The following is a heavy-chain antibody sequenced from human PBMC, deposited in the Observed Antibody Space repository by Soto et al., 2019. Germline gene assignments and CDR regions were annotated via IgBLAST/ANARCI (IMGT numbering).Heavy chain of an antibody. V-gene: IGHV4-4*07. CDR3: ARGGIQLSYAFDY. CDR1: GTSVSNYY. D-gene: IGHD5-18*01. J-gene: IGHJ4*02. Sequence: SETLSLTCSDSGTSVSNYYWSWIRQPAGKGLEHIGRIYTSGSTSYNPSLKSRVTMSMDTSQTQIYLNLTSVTAADTAVYYCARGGIQLSYAFDYWGQGIQVTVSS. CDR2: IYTSGST.